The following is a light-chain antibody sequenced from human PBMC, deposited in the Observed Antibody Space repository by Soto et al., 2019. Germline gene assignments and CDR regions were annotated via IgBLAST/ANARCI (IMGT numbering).Light chain of an antibody. Sequence: DIQMTQSPSTLSASVGDRVTITCRASQSISSWLAWYQQKPGKAPKLLIYDASSLESGVPSRFSGSGSGTAFNLTISSLQPDDFETYYCQQYNSYWTFGQGTKVEIK. CDR2: DAS. J-gene: IGKJ1*01. V-gene: IGKV1-5*01. CDR3: QQYNSYWT. CDR1: QSISSW.